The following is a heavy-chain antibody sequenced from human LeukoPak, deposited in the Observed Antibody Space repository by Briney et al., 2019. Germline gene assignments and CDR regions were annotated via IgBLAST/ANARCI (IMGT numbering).Heavy chain of an antibody. CDR1: GFIFSDYY. J-gene: IGHJ4*02. CDR2: ISSSSSHT. Sequence: GGSLRLSCVASGFIFSDYYMSWIRQAPGKGLEWVSYISSSSSHTNYADSVKGRFTIPRDNAKNSLYLQMSSLRAEDMALYYCARARGDSTSYYSDYWGLGTLVTVSS. CDR3: ARARGDSTSYYSDY. V-gene: IGHV3-11*06. D-gene: IGHD2-21*02.